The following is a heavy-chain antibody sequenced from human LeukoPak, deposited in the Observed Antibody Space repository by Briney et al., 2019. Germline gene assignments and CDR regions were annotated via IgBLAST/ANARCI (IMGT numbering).Heavy chain of an antibody. Sequence: PETLSLTCTVSGGSISSRFFYWGWIRQPPGKGLEWIGSIYYSGNTYYSPSLKSRVTISLDTSKNQFSLKLSSVTAADTALYYCARGGSSDWFDPWGQGTLVTVSS. CDR1: GGSISSRFFY. CDR3: ARGGSSDWFDP. J-gene: IGHJ5*02. CDR2: IYYSGNT. D-gene: IGHD6-13*01. V-gene: IGHV4-39*01.